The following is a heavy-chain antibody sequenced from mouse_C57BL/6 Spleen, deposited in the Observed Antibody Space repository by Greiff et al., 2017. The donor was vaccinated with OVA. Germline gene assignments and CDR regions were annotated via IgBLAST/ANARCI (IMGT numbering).Heavy chain of an antibody. CDR3: ARQRDSYFDY. CDR2: IDPNSGGT. D-gene: IGHD3-3*01. J-gene: IGHJ2*01. Sequence: QVQLQQPGAELVKPGASVKLSCTASGYTFTSYWMHWVKQRPGRGPEWIGRIDPNSGGTKYNEKFKSKATLTVDKPSSTAYMQLSSLTSEDSAVYYCARQRDSYFDYWGQGTTLTVSS. V-gene: IGHV1-72*01. CDR1: GYTFTSYW.